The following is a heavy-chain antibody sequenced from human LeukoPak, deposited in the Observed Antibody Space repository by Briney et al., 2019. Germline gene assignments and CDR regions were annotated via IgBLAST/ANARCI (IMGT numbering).Heavy chain of an antibody. CDR1: GFSFSGHW. J-gene: IGHJ4*02. Sequence: GGSPRLSCAASGFSFSGHWMHWARQLPGKGLVWVSRISPTGSTTSYADSVEGRFTVSRDNAKNTLYLQVNNLRAEDTAVYYCARGPSSNWSGLDFWGQGTLLTVSS. V-gene: IGHV3-74*01. D-gene: IGHD6-13*01. CDR2: ISPTGSTT. CDR3: ARGPSSNWSGLDF.